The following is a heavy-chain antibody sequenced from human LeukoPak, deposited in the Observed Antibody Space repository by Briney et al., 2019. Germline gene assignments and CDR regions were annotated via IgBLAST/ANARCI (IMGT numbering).Heavy chain of an antibody. J-gene: IGHJ4*02. V-gene: IGHV3-23*01. CDR1: GFTFSSYA. CDR3: AKGSIAAAGGDDY. D-gene: IGHD6-13*01. CDR2: ISGSGGSK. Sequence: GRSLRLSCAASGFTFSSYAMSWVRQAPGKGLEWVSAISGSGGSKYYADSVKGRFTISRDNSKNTLYLQMNSLRAEDTDVYYCAKGSIAAAGGDDYWGQGTLVTVSS.